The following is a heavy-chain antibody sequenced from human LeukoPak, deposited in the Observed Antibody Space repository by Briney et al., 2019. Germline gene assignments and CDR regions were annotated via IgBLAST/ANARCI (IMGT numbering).Heavy chain of an antibody. CDR3: ARHRGIAARPPYFDY. J-gene: IGHJ4*02. CDR1: GGSISSYY. V-gene: IGHV4-4*09. D-gene: IGHD6-6*01. Sequence: SETLSLTCTVSGGSISSYYWSWIRQPPGKGLEWIGYIYTGGSTNYNPSLKSRVTISVDTSKNQFSLKLSSVTAADTAVYYCARHRGIAARPPYFDYWGQGTLVTVSS. CDR2: IYTGGST.